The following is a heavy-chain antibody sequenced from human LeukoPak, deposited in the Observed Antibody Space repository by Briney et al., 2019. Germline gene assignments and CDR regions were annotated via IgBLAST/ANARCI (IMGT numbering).Heavy chain of an antibody. J-gene: IGHJ4*02. CDR2: IYHSGST. Sequence: SETLSLTCAVSGGSMSSGGYSWSWIRQPPGKGLEWIGYIYHSGSTYYNPSLKSRVTISVDRSKNQFSLKLSSVTAADTAVYYCANYDSSGYFFDYWGQGTLVTVSS. CDR3: ANYDSSGYFFDY. V-gene: IGHV4-30-2*01. CDR1: GGSMSSGGYS. D-gene: IGHD3-22*01.